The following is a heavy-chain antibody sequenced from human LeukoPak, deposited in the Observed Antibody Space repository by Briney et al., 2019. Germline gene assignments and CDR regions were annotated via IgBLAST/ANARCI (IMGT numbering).Heavy chain of an antibody. D-gene: IGHD2-8*01. J-gene: IGHJ3*02. CDR1: GFTFSTYA. V-gene: IGHV3-23*01. CDR3: AAGMYVAFGI. Sequence: GGSLRLSCAASGFTFSTYAMSWVRQAPGKGLEWVSAISGSGVSTYYADSVTGRFTISRDNSKNTLFLQMNSVRAEDTAVYYCAAGMYVAFGIWGQGTMVSVSS. CDR2: ISGSGVST.